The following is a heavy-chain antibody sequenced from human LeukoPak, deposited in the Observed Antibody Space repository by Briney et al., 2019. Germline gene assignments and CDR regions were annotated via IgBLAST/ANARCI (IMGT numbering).Heavy chain of an antibody. J-gene: IGHJ4*02. V-gene: IGHV4-34*01. CDR3: AGTYYDYVWGSYRRTRGLFGY. CDR2: INHSGST. CDR1: GGSFSGYY. D-gene: IGHD3-16*02. Sequence: KPSETLSLTCAVYGGSFSGYYWSWIRQPPGKGLEWIGEINHSGSTNYNPSLKSRVTISVDTSKNQFSLKLSSVTAADTAVYYCAGTYYDYVWGSYRRTRGLFGYWGQGTLVTVSS.